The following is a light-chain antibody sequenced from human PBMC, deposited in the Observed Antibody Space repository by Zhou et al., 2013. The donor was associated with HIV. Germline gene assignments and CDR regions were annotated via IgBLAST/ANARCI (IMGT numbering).Light chain of an antibody. Sequence: DIQMTQSPSSVSASVGDRVTITCRASQDIRTWLAWYQQKVGEAPQLLIYDASSLQSGVPSRFSGSGSGTDFTLTISSLQPEDFANYYCQQDVTLTPQLTFG. CDR3: QQDVTLTPQLT. V-gene: IGKV1-12*01. CDR2: DAS. J-gene: IGKJ1*01. CDR1: QDIRTW.